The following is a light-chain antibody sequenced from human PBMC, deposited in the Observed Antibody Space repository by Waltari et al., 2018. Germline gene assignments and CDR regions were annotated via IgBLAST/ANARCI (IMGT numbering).Light chain of an antibody. Sequence: EIVMTQSPATLSVSPGERATLSCRASQSVSSNLAWYQQKPGQAPRLLIYGASTRATGIPARFSGSGSGTEFTLTISSLQPEDFATYYCLQHNSYPRAFGQGTRVEI. J-gene: IGKJ1*01. V-gene: IGKV3-15*01. CDR1: QSVSSN. CDR3: LQHNSYPRA. CDR2: GAS.